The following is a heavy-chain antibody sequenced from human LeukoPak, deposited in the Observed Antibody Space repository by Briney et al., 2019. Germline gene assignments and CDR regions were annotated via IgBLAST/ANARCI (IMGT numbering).Heavy chain of an antibody. Sequence: GGSLRLSCAASGFTFSDYYMSWIRQAPGKGLEWVSYISSSGSTIYYADSVKGRFTISRDNAKNSLYLQMNSLRAEDTAVHYCARERAVDTAMVDYWGQGTLVTVSS. CDR1: GFTFSDYY. CDR2: ISSSGSTI. D-gene: IGHD5-18*01. V-gene: IGHV3-11*01. J-gene: IGHJ4*02. CDR3: ARERAVDTAMVDY.